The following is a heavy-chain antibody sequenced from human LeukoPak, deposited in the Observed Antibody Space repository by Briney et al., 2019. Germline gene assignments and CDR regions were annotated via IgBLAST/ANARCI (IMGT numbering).Heavy chain of an antibody. J-gene: IGHJ6*02. CDR3: ARDVGSGWYLIYDYYGMDV. Sequence: ASVKVSCKASGYTFTSYGISWVRQAPGQGLEWMGWISAYNGNTNYAQKLQGRVTMTTDTSTSTAYVELRSLRSDDTAVYYCARDVGSGWYLIYDYYGMDVWGQGTTVTVSS. CDR1: GYTFTSYG. V-gene: IGHV1-18*01. CDR2: ISAYNGNT. D-gene: IGHD6-19*01.